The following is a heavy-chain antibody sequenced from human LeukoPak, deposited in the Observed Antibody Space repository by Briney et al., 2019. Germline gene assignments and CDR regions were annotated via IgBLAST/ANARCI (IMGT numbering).Heavy chain of an antibody. CDR2: INHSGST. CDR3: ARGGGRIWFDP. CDR1: GRSFSGYY. Sequence: PSETLSLTCAVYGRSFSGYYWSWIRQPPGKGLEWIGEINHSGSTNYNPSLKSRVTISVDTSKNQFSLKLSSVTAADTAVYYCARGGGRIWFDPWGQGTLVTVSS. V-gene: IGHV4-34*01. D-gene: IGHD2-15*01. J-gene: IGHJ5*02.